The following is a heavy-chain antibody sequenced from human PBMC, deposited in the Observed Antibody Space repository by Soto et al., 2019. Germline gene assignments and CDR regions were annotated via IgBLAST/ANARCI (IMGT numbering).Heavy chain of an antibody. CDR3: VRQYFDFWTDFPDFDY. D-gene: IGHD3-3*01. CDR2: ISVKSGRA. J-gene: IGHJ4*02. Sequence: VTLVQSGTEGKTPGASVKVSCKPSGYTFSKYDITWVRQAPGQGLEWMGLISVKSGRANYAQKLQGRVTMTTDTTTCTAYMELGSLRSDDTAVYYCVRQYFDFWTDFPDFDYWGQGTLVTVSS. CDR1: GYTFSKYD. V-gene: IGHV1-18*01.